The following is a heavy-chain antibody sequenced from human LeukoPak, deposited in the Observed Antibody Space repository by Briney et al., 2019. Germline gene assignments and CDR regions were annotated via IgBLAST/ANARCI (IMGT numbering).Heavy chain of an antibody. Sequence: KPGASVKLSCKASGYIFTSSAMHWVRQAPGQRLEWMGWINAGSGNTKYSQKFQGRVTIVRDTSASTVYMELSSLKSEDTAVYFCARDHSNYYSGVDVWGQGTTVTVSS. J-gene: IGHJ6*02. V-gene: IGHV1-3*01. CDR1: GYIFTSSA. CDR2: INAGSGNT. CDR3: ARDHSNYYSGVDV.